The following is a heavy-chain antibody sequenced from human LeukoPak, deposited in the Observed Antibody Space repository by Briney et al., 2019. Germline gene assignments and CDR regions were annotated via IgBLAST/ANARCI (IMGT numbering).Heavy chain of an antibody. Sequence: ASVKVSCKASGYTFTSYGISWVRQAPGQGLEWMGWISAYNGNTNYAQKLQGRVTMTTDTSTSTAYMELRSLRSDDTAVYYCARGRHCGGDCYYFDYWGQGTLVTVSS. J-gene: IGHJ4*02. CDR1: GYTFTSYG. D-gene: IGHD2-21*02. V-gene: IGHV1-18*01. CDR3: ARGRHCGGDCYYFDY. CDR2: ISAYNGNT.